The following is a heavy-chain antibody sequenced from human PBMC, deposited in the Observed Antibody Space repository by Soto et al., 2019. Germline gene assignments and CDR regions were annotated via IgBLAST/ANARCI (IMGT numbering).Heavy chain of an antibody. CDR3: ASCPHSSGWWGQDWFDP. CDR1: GFTVSSNY. D-gene: IGHD6-19*01. CDR2: IYSGGST. V-gene: IGHV3-66*01. Sequence: PGGSLRLSCAASGFTVSSNYMSWVRQAPGKGLEWVSVIYSGGSTYYADSVKGRFTISRDNSKNTLYLQMNSLRAEDTAVYYCASCPHSSGWWGQDWFDPWGQGTLVTVSS. J-gene: IGHJ5*02.